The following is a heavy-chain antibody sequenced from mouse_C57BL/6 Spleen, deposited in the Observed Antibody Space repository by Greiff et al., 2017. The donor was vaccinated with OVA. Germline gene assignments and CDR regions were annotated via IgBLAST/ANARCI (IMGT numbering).Heavy chain of an antibody. CDR2: IDPSDSET. J-gene: IGHJ1*03. CDR1: GYTFTSYW. Sequence: VQLQQPGAELVRPGSSVKLSCKASGYTFTSYWMHWVKQRPIQGLEWIGNIDPSDSETHYNQKFKDKATLTVDKSSSTAYMQLSSLTSEDSAVYYCARGDSRRYFDVWGTGTTVTVSS. CDR3: ARGDSRRYFDV. D-gene: IGHD1-1*01. V-gene: IGHV1-52*01.